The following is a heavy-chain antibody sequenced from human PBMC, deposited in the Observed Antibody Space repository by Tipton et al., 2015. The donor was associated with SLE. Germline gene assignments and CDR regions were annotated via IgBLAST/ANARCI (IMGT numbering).Heavy chain of an antibody. CDR3: ARIHYYGSGSRDY. CDR1: GFTFNRYW. Sequence: SLRLSCAASGFTFNRYWMHWVRQAPGKGLMWVSRIDSDGPITNYADTVKGRFTISRDNAKDTLYLQMNSLRAEDTAVYYCARIHYYGSGSRDYWGQGTLVTVSS. CDR2: IDSDGPIT. D-gene: IGHD3-10*01. V-gene: IGHV3-74*01. J-gene: IGHJ4*02.